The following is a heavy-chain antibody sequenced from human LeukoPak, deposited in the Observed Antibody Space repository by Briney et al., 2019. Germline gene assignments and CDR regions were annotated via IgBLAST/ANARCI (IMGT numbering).Heavy chain of an antibody. V-gene: IGHV4-59*12. J-gene: IGHJ5*02. Sequence: SETLSLTCTVSGGSISSYYWRWIRQPPGKGLEWIGYIYYSGSTNYNPSLKSRVTISVDTSKNQFSLKLSSVTAADTAVYYCARDHVGSGPITNWFDPGGQGPRVTVPS. CDR2: IYYSGST. CDR1: GGSISSYY. D-gene: IGHD6-19*01. CDR3: ARDHVGSGPITNWFDP.